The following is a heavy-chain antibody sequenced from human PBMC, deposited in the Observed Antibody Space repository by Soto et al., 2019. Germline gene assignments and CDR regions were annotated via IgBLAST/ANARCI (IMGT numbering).Heavy chain of an antibody. J-gene: IGHJ5*02. Sequence: QVQLQESGPGLVKPSGTLSLTCAVSGGSVNNDKWWSWVRQPPGKGLEWIVEIHSSGITNYKPYLKSRDSIFVDKFKNQFSVKLTSVTAAATAVYFCAGQWSAGYGAFDPWGQGTLVTVSS. CDR1: GGSVNNDKW. CDR3: AGQWSAGYGAFDP. D-gene: IGHD3-9*01. CDR2: IHSSGIT. V-gene: IGHV4-4*02.